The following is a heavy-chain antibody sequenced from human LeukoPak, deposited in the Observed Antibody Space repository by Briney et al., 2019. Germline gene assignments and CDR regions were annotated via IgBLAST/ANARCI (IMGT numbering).Heavy chain of an antibody. CDR3: ARRVVDTAMDIFDY. CDR1: GGSISSSSYY. V-gene: IGHV4-39*01. CDR2: IYYSGST. D-gene: IGHD5-18*01. J-gene: IGHJ4*02. Sequence: SETLSLTCTVSGGSISSSSYYWGWIRQPPGKGLEWIGNIYYSGSTYYNPSLKSRVTISVDTSKNQFSLKLSSVTAADTAVYYCARRVVDTAMDIFDYWGQGTLVTVSS.